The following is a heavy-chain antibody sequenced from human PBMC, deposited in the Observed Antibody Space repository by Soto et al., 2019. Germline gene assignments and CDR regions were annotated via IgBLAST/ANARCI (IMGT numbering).Heavy chain of an antibody. CDR2: IAPFKGKT. V-gene: IGHV1-18*04. D-gene: IGHD2-2*01. Sequence: QVQLFQSGPEVKRPGASVKVSCKASGYIFNHYGINWVRQAPGQGLEWVGWIAPFKGKTTSLQRLQDTISMTIDTSTNTDYLEVTRLTSDDTGVYYCAREGGSSTYYPLELDYWGQGTLVTVSS. CDR1: GYIFNHYG. J-gene: IGHJ4*02. CDR3: AREGGSSTYYPLELDY.